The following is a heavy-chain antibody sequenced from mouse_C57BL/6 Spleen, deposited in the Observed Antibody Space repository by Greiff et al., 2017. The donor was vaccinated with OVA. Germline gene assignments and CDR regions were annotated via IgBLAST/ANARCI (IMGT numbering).Heavy chain of an antibody. CDR2: IYPGSGNT. D-gene: IGHD2-4*01. CDR3: ARGVMIRDWYFDV. J-gene: IGHJ1*03. Sequence: QVQLQQSGAELVRPGASVKLSCKASGYTFTDYYINWVKQRPGQGLEWIARIYPGSGNTYYNEKFKGKATLTAEKSSSTAYMQLSSLTSEDSAVYFCARGVMIRDWYFDVWGTGTTVTVSS. V-gene: IGHV1-76*01. CDR1: GYTFTDYY.